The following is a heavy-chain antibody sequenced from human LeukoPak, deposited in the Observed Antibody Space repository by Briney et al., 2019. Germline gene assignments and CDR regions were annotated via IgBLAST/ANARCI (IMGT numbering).Heavy chain of an antibody. CDR3: AKSSIRFDY. CDR2: ISGSGGST. V-gene: IGHV3-23*01. CDR1: GFTFSNYA. J-gene: IGHJ4*02. Sequence: GGSLRLSCAASGFTFSNYAMSWVRQAPGKGLEWVSTISGSGGSTYYANSVKGRFTISRDNSKNTLYLQMNSLRAEDTAVYNRAKSSIRFDYWGQGTLVTVSS.